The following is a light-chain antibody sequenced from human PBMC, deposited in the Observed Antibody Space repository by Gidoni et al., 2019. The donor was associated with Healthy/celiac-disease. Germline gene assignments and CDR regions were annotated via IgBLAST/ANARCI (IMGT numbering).Light chain of an antibody. Sequence: EMVLTQSPGTLSLSPGERATLSCRASQSVSSSYLAWYQQKPGQAPRLLIYGASSRATGIPDRFNGSGSGTDFTLTISRLEPEDFAVYYCQQYGSSPALTFGGGTKVEIK. CDR1: QSVSSSY. J-gene: IGKJ4*01. CDR3: QQYGSSPALT. V-gene: IGKV3-20*01. CDR2: GAS.